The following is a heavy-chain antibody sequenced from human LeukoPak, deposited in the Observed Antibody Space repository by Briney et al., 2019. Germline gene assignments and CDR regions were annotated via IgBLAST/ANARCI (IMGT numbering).Heavy chain of an antibody. D-gene: IGHD2-21*02. V-gene: IGHV3-48*02. CDR2: ISGGSSSI. J-gene: IGHJ3*02. CDR3: ARDRCGGDCYRAFDI. Sequence: GGPRNPSWAAPGLTFGSYRMNWVGRAPGKGLNWVYYISGGSSSIYYADSVKGRSTISRDNAKNSLYLQMNSLRDEDTAVYYCARDRCGGDCYRAFDIWGQGTMVTVSS. CDR1: GLTFGSYR.